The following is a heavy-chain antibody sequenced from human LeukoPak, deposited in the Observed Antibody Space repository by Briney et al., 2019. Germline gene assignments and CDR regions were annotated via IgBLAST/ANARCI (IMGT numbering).Heavy chain of an antibody. CDR3: ARDPKVTRIDY. V-gene: IGHV4-39*07. CDR2: IYYSGST. CDR1: GGSISSSSYY. J-gene: IGHJ4*02. D-gene: IGHD4-23*01. Sequence: KSSETLSLTCTVSGGSISSSSYYWGWIRQPPGKGLEWIGSIYYSGSTYYNPSLKSRVTISVDTSKNQFSLKLSSVTAADTAVYYCARDPKVTRIDYWGQGTLVTVSS.